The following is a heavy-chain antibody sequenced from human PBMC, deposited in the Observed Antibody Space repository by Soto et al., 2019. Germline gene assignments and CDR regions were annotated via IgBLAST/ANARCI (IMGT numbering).Heavy chain of an antibody. CDR2: INAGNGNT. CDR3: ARGLNGYLHYFDY. J-gene: IGHJ4*02. CDR1: GYTFTSYA. V-gene: IGHV1-3*01. D-gene: IGHD5-18*01. Sequence: QVQLVQSGAEVKKPGASVKVSCKASGYTFTSYAMHWVRQAPGQRLEWMGWINAGNGNTKYSQKFQRRVTITRDTAASTAYMELSSLRSEDTAVYYCARGLNGYLHYFDYWGQGNPVTVSS.